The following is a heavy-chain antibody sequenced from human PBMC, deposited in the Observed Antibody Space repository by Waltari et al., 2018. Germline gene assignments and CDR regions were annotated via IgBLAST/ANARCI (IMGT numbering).Heavy chain of an antibody. V-gene: IGHV3-13*01. Sequence: EVQLVESGGGLVQPGGSLRLSCAASGLTFSSYDMHWVRQATGKGLEWVSAIGTAGDTYYPGSVNGRFTISRENAKNSLYLQMNSLRAGDTAVYYCARGGSNGAFDIWGQGTMVTVSS. CDR2: IGTAGDT. CDR3: ARGGSNGAFDI. D-gene: IGHD3-10*01. CDR1: GLTFSSYD. J-gene: IGHJ3*02.